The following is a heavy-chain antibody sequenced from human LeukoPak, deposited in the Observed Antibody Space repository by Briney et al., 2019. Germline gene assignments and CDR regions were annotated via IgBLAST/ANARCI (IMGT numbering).Heavy chain of an antibody. CDR1: GYTFTGYY. J-gene: IGHJ4*02. D-gene: IGHD6-13*01. Sequence: ASVKVSCKASGYTFTGYYMHWVRRAPGQGLEWMGWINPNSGGTNYAQKFQGWVTMTRDTSISTAYMELSRLRSDDTAVYYCARGGYVSSIYDYWGQGTLVTVSS. CDR2: INPNSGGT. CDR3: ARGGYVSSIYDY. V-gene: IGHV1-2*04.